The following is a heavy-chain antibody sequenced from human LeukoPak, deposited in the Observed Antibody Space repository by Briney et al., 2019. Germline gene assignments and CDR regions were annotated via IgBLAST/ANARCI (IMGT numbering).Heavy chain of an antibody. D-gene: IGHD3-3*01. CDR1: GFSLSTSGVG. CDR2: IYWDDDK. Sequence: ESSPTLVKPTQTLTLTCTFSGFSLSTSGVGVGWIRQPPGKALEWLALIYWDDDKRYSPSLKSRLTITKDTSKNQVVLTMTNMDPVDTATYYCAHSLISSPYYDFWSGYSKFYWYFDLWGRGTLVTVSS. J-gene: IGHJ2*01. CDR3: AHSLISSPYYDFWSGYSKFYWYFDL. V-gene: IGHV2-5*02.